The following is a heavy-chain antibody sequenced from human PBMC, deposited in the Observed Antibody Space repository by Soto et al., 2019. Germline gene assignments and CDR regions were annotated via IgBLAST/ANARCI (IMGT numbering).Heavy chain of an antibody. V-gene: IGHV3-23*01. CDR3: ASPPPEYSSPHFDY. Sequence: PGESLRLSYAASGFTFSSYAMSWVRQAPGKGLEWVSAISGSGGSTYYADSVKGRFTISRDNPKNTLYLQMNSLRAEDTAVYYCASPPPEYSSPHFDYWGQGTLVTVSS. J-gene: IGHJ4*02. D-gene: IGHD6-6*01. CDR1: GFTFSSYA. CDR2: ISGSGGST.